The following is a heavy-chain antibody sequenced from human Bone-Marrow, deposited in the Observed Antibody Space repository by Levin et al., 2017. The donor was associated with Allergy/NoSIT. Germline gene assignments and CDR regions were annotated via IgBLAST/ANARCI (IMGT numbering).Heavy chain of an antibody. Sequence: GESLKISCAASGFTFNDYTMHWVRQAPQRGLEWVSLISWDASTTYYADSVRGRFTISRDNSKNALYLQMNSLTTEDTALYYCAKDLSPRIAVTGNIEYWGQGTLVTVSA. V-gene: IGHV3-43*01. CDR1: GFTFNDYT. J-gene: IGHJ4*02. CDR2: ISWDASTT. D-gene: IGHD6-19*01. CDR3: AKDLSPRIAVTGNIEY.